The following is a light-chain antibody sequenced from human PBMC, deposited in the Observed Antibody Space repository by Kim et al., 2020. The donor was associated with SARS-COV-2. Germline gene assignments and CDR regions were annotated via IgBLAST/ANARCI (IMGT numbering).Light chain of an antibody. CDR1: QSVSSSY. CDR3: QQYGNSPYT. Sequence: EIVLTQSPGTLSLSPGERATLSCRASQSVSSSYLGWYQQRRGQAPRLLIYGASSRATGIPDRFSGSGSGTDFTLTISRLEPEDFAVYYCQQYGNSPYTFGQGTKRRS. V-gene: IGKV3-20*01. J-gene: IGKJ2*01. CDR2: GAS.